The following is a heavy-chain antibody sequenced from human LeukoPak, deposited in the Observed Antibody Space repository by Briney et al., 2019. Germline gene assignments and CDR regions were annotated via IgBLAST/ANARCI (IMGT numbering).Heavy chain of an antibody. Sequence: GGSLRLSCAASGFIVSSNYMSWVRQAPGKGLEWVSVIYSGGSTYYADSVKGRFTISRHNSKNTLYLQMNSLRAEDTAVYYCARAETGSYFDYWGQGTLVTVSS. V-gene: IGHV3-53*04. J-gene: IGHJ4*02. CDR1: GFIVSSNY. D-gene: IGHD1-1*01. CDR3: ARAETGSYFDY. CDR2: IYSGGST.